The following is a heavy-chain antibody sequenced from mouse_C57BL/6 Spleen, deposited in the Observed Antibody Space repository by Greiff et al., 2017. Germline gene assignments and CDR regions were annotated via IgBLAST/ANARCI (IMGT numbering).Heavy chain of an antibody. CDR1: GYTFTDYY. V-gene: IGHV1-19*01. J-gene: IGHJ2*01. CDR2: INPYNGGT. CDR3: ARDYYGSSFHFDY. Sequence: VQLQQSGPVLVKPGASVKMSCKASGYTFTDYYMNWVKQSHGKSLEWIGVINPYNGGTSYNQKFKGKATLTVDKSSSTAYMELNSLTSEDSAVYYCARDYYGSSFHFDYWGQGTTPTVSS. D-gene: IGHD1-1*01.